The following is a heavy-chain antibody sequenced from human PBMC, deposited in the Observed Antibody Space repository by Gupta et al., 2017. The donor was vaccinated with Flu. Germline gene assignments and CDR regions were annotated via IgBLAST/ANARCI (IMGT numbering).Heavy chain of an antibody. D-gene: IGHD6-13*01. Sequence: QVQLQQWGAGLLQPSETVSLTCAVYGGSFSNYYWSWIRQPPGKGLEWSGEINHSGSTSYNPSRKRRVTLSVDTSKNQFALKLTSVTAEDRAGYYCARGLAAGTGRGDAFDIWGQWTMVTDSS. V-gene: IGHV4-34*01. CDR3: ARGLAAGTGRGDAFDI. J-gene: IGHJ3*02. CDR2: INHSGST. CDR1: GGSFSNYY.